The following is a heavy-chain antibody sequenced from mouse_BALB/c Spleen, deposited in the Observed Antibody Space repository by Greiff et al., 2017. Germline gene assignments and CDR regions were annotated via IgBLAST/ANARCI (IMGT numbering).Heavy chain of an antibody. J-gene: IGHJ3*01. V-gene: IGHV1-7*01. D-gene: IGHD1-1*01. Sequence: VKLQESGAELAKPGASVKMSCKASGYTFTSYWMHWVKQRPGQGLEWIGYINPSTGYTEYTQKFKDKATLTADKSSSTAYMQLSSLTSEDSAVYYCARRDYGSAYWGQGTLVTVSA. CDR1: GYTFTSYW. CDR2: INPSTGYT. CDR3: ARRDYGSAY.